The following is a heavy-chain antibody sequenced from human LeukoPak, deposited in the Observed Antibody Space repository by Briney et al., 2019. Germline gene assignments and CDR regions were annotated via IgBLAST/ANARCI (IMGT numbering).Heavy chain of an antibody. CDR3: ARDWNDIYAFDI. CDR1: GFTFSSYW. J-gene: IGHJ3*02. V-gene: IGHV3-74*01. CDR2: INSDGSST. Sequence: PGGSLRLSCAASGFTFSSYWMHWVRQAPGKGLVWVSRINSDGSSTSYADSVKGRFTISRDNAKNTLYLQMDSLRAEDTAVYYCARDWNDIYAFDIWGQGTMVTVSS. D-gene: IGHD1-1*01.